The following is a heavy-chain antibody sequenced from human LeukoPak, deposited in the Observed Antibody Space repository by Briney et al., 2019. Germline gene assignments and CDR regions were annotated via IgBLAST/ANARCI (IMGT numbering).Heavy chain of an antibody. V-gene: IGHV1-2*02. Sequence: ASVKVSSKPSGYTFRGNNIRWLRETPGQGREWMGWIDANNGDTQSTQTFQGRVTMSRDTSINPAYMDLSSLSPDDAAVYYCARDPSSVTLYFFDYWGQGTLVTVSS. D-gene: IGHD4-11*01. CDR2: IDANNGDT. J-gene: IGHJ4*02. CDR3: ARDPSSVTLYFFDY. CDR1: GYTFRGNN.